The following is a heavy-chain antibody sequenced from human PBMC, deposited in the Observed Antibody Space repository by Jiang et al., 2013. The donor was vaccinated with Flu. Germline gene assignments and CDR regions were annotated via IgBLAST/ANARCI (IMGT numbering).Heavy chain of an antibody. CDR1: GGTFSNYA. CDR3: AKTIVVVPSTMLGHFEH. Sequence: SGAEVKKPGSSVKVSCKASGGTFSNYAINWVRQAPGQGLEWMGGIIPIFGTTNYAQKFQGRVTITADESTSTAYMELSSLRSEDTAVYYCAKTIVVVPSTMLGHFEHWGQGTLVTVSS. J-gene: IGHJ4*02. D-gene: IGHD2-2*01. V-gene: IGHV1-69*01. CDR2: IIPIFGTT.